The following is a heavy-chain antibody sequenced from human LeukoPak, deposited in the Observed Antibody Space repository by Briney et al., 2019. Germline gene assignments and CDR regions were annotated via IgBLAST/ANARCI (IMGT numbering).Heavy chain of an antibody. V-gene: IGHV1-8*02. D-gene: IGHD3-16*01. J-gene: IGHJ4*02. CDR2: MNPNSGNT. CDR1: GYTFTSYG. Sequence: ASVKVSCKASGYTFTSYGISWVRQAPGQGLEWMGWMNPNSGNTGYAQKFQGRVTMTRNTSISTAYMELSSLRSEDTAVYYCATGGFGAIGGVYFWGQGTLVTVSS. CDR3: ATGGFGAIGGVYF.